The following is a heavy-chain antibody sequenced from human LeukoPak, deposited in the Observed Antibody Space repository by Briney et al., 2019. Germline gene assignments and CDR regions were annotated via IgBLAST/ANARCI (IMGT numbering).Heavy chain of an antibody. J-gene: IGHJ4*02. D-gene: IGHD4-11*01. CDR3: ARDRVRGNSNPFFDY. CDR1: GVSVSSGTYY. V-gene: IGHV4-61*01. CDR2: IYYSGST. Sequence: SETLSLTCTVSGVSVSSGTYYWSWIRQPPGKGLEWIGYIYYSGSTNYNPSLKSRVTISVDTSKNQFSLKLSSVTAADTAVYYSARDRVRGNSNPFFDYWGQGILVTVSS.